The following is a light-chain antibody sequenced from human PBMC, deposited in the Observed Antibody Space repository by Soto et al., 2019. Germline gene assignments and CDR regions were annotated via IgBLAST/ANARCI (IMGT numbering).Light chain of an antibody. CDR2: GAS. CDR1: QSVSNSY. V-gene: IGKV3-20*01. Sequence: EIVLTQTPGNLSLSPGERATISCRASQSVSNSYLAWYQQKAGQAPRLLIYGASSRATGIPDRFSGSGSGTDFTLTISRLEPDDFALYYCQHCVERSPITFGQGTRLEIK. J-gene: IGKJ5*01. CDR3: QHCVERSPIT.